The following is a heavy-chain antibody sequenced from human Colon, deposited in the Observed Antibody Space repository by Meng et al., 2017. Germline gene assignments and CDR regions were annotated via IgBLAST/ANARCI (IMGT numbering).Heavy chain of an antibody. CDR2: VYRNGENT. J-gene: IGHJ3*01. CDR1: GYIFSDYE. D-gene: IGHD2-21*01. CDR3: ARGDVVTGKGHDAFDV. V-gene: IGHV1-46*01. Sequence: ASVKVSCKASGYIFSDYEMNWVRQAPGQGLEWMGMVYRNGENTSYALQFRGRVTMTSDTSTSTVYMELNSLTSEDMAIYYCARGDVVTGKGHDAFDVWGPGTMVTVSS.